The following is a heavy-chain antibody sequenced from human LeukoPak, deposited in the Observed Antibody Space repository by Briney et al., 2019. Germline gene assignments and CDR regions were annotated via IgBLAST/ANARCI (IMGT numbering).Heavy chain of an antibody. CDR2: ISYDGSNK. CDR3: ARDWQAVAGTGDDAFDI. V-gene: IGHV3-30-3*01. J-gene: IGHJ3*02. CDR1: GFTFSSYA. Sequence: GGSLRLSCAASGFTFSSYAMHWVRQAPGKGLEWVAVISYDGSNKYYADSVKGRFTISRDNSKNTLYLQMNSLRAEDTAVYYCARDWQAVAGTGDDAFDIWGQGTTVTVSS. D-gene: IGHD6-19*01.